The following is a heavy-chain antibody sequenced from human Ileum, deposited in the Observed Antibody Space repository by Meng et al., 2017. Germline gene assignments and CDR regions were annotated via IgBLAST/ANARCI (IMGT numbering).Heavy chain of an antibody. J-gene: IGHJ4*02. V-gene: IGHV3-11*01. CDR1: GFTFSDHY. CDR3: GKGHRGLDY. Sequence: GESLKISCAASGFTFSDHYLSWIRQAPGKGLEWVSFISNSGSTRDNVDSVKGRFNISRDNAKNALYLQMDSLKVEDTAMYYCGKGHRGLDYWGQGTLVTVSS. CDR2: ISNSGSTR.